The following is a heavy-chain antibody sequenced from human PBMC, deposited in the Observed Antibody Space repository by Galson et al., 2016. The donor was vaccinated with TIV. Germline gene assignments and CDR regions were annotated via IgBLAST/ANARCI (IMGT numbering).Heavy chain of an antibody. V-gene: IGHV2-70*11. CDR2: IDWDDDK. J-gene: IGHJ4*02. CDR3: ARISGYYDSSGHYIPRSFDY. CDR1: GFSLNTDGMC. Sequence: PALVKPTQTLTLTCTFSGFSLNTDGMCVNWIRQPPGKALEWLARIDWDDDKSYSPSLKTRLTLSKDTSKNQVVLTMTNTDPVDTATYYCARISGYYDSSGHYIPRSFDYWGQGALVTVSS. D-gene: IGHD3-22*01.